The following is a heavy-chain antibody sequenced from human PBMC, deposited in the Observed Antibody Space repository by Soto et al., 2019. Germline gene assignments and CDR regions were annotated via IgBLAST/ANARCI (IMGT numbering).Heavy chain of an antibody. D-gene: IGHD3-22*01. CDR1: GFTFSSYG. Sequence: GGSLRLSCAASGFTFSSYGMHWVRQAPGKGLEWVAVIWYDGSNKYYADSVKGRFTISRDNSKNTLYLQMNSLRAEDTAVYYCVRESYYYDSSGYLVFDYWGQGTLVTVSS. J-gene: IGHJ4*02. CDR3: VRESYYYDSSGYLVFDY. CDR2: IWYDGSNK. V-gene: IGHV3-33*01.